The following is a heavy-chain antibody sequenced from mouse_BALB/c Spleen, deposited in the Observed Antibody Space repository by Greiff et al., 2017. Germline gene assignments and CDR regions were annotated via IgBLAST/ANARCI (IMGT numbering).Heavy chain of an antibody. J-gene: IGHJ1*01. CDR1: GFDISRYW. CDR2: INPESSTI. V-gene: IGHV4-1*02. D-gene: IGHD2-14*01. Sequence: EVKLLESGGGLVQPGGSLKLSCAASGFDISRYWMSWVRQAPGKGLEWIGEINPESSTINYTPSLKDKFIISRDNAKNTLYLQMRTVRSEDTALYYCASEGIGGWYFDVWGAGTTVTVSS. CDR3: ASEGIGGWYFDV.